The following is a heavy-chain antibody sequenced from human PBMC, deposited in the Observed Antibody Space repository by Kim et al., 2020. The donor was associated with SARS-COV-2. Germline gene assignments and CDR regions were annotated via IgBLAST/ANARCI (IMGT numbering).Heavy chain of an antibody. D-gene: IGHD3-9*01. V-gene: IGHV3-7*03. CDR1: GFTFSSYW. Sequence: GGSLRLSCAASGFTFSSYWMSWVRQAPGKGLEWVANIKQDGSEKYYVDSVKGRFTISRDNAKNSLYLQMNSLRAEDTAVYYCARDYDILTGYYSNEADYFDYWGQGTLVTVSS. CDR3: ARDYDILTGYYSNEADYFDY. CDR2: IKQDGSEK. J-gene: IGHJ4*02.